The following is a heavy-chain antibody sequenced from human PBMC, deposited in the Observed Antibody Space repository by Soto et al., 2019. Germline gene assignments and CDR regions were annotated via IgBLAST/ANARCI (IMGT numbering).Heavy chain of an antibody. J-gene: IGHJ5*02. Sequence: VGSLRLSWAASGCIFSSYGMHWVRQAPGKGLEWVAVISYDGSNKYYADSVKGRFTISRDNAKNTLYLQMNSLRAEDTAVYYCARGGNGFDPWGQGTLVTVTS. CDR2: ISYDGSNK. V-gene: IGHV3-30*03. CDR3: ARGGNGFDP. CDR1: GCIFSSYG. D-gene: IGHD3-16*01.